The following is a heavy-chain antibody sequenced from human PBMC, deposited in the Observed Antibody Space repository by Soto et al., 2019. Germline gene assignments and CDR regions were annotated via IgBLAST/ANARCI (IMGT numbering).Heavy chain of an antibody. V-gene: IGHV4-4*07. CDR3: ARGPGGFGDFSLDY. J-gene: IGHJ4*02. CDR2: IYSGGST. CDR1: GGSISQYY. Sequence: QVQLQESGPGLVKPSETLSLSCGVSGGSISQYYWSWIRQPAGKGLEWIGRIYSGGSTNYNPSLERRVPMSVDTSKNKFSLKLTSVTAADTAVYYCARGPGGFGDFSLDYWGQGTLVTVSS. D-gene: IGHD3-10*01.